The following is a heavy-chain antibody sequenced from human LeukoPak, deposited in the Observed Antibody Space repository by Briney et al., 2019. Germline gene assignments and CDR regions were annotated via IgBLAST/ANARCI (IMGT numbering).Heavy chain of an antibody. CDR2: ISGSGDTT. D-gene: IGHD2-2*01. CDR1: GFTFSSYA. J-gene: IGHJ3*01. V-gene: IGHV3-23*01. CDR3: ARCTASCYANAFDV. Sequence: GGSLRLSCAASGFTFSSYAMSWVRQAPGKGLEWVSAISGSGDTTYFADSVKGRFTISRDNSKKTLYLQMNSLRPEDTAVYYCARCTASCYANAFDVWGQGTLLTVSS.